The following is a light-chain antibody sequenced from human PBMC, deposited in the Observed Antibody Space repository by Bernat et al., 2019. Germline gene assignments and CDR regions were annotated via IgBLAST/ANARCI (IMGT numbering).Light chain of an antibody. CDR2: KAS. CDR1: QSIGRW. Sequence: DIQMTQSPSTLSASVGDRVTTTCRASQSIGRWLAWYQQKPGKAPKLLIYKASSLESGVPSRFSGSVSGTEFTLTISSLQPDDFATYYCQQYNSYSRTFGQGTKVEIK. V-gene: IGKV1-5*03. CDR3: QQYNSYSRT. J-gene: IGKJ1*01.